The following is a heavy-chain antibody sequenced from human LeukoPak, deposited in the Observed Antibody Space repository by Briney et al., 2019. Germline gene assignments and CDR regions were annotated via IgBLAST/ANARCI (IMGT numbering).Heavy chain of an antibody. V-gene: IGHV3-43*02. CDR3: AKGCSGGSCYSELLLDY. CDR2: ISGDGGST. Sequence: SGGSLRLSCAASGFTFDDYAMHWVRQAPGKGLEWVSLISGDGGSTYYADSVKGRFTISRDNSKNSLYLQMNSLRTEDTALYYCAKGCSGGSCYSELLLDYWGQGTLVTVSS. CDR1: GFTFDDYA. J-gene: IGHJ4*02. D-gene: IGHD2-15*01.